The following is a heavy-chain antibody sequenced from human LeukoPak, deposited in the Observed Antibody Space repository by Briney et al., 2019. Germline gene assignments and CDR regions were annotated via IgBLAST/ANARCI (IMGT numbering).Heavy chain of an antibody. CDR2: ISGIGGST. J-gene: IGHJ4*02. D-gene: IGHD2-8*01. V-gene: IGHV3-23*01. CDR3: AKRANTEKSSVLMVYAINGYYFDY. CDR1: GFTFSSYA. Sequence: PGGSLRLSCAASGFTFSSYAMSWVRQAPGKGLEWVSAISGIGGSTYYADSVKGRFTISRDNSKNTLYLQMNSLRAEDTAVYYCAKRANTEKSSVLMVYAINGYYFDYWGQGTLVTVSS.